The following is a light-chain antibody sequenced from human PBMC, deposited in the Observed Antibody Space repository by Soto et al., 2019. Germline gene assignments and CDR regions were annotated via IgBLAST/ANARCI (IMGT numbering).Light chain of an antibody. CDR2: DSS. CDR1: QSVGNS. CDR3: QQRNNWSIT. V-gene: IGKV3-11*01. Sequence: EIVLTQSPDTLSLSPGERATLSCRASQSVGNSLAWYQQKPGQAPRLVIYDSSNRASGIPARFSSSGSGTGYSLTNSSLEPEDCAFYYCQQRNNWSITLGGGTKVQIK. J-gene: IGKJ4*01.